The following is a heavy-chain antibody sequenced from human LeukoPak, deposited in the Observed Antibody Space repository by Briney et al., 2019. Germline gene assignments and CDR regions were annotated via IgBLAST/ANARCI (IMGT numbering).Heavy chain of an antibody. CDR2: ISAYNGNT. V-gene: IGHV1-18*01. Sequence: GASVKVSCKASGYTFTSYGISWVRQAPGQGLEWVRWISAYNGNTNYAQKLQGRVTMTTDTSTSTAYMELRSLRSDDTAVYYCARIGGRGDIVVVPAANVWGQGTLVTVSS. CDR1: GYTFTSYG. CDR3: ARIGGRGDIVVVPAANV. J-gene: IGHJ4*02. D-gene: IGHD2-2*01.